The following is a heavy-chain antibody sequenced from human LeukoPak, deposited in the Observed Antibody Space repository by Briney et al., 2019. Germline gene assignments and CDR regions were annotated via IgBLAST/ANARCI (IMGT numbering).Heavy chain of an antibody. CDR3: ARDYDFWSGYYYYYYYGMDV. V-gene: IGHV1-3*01. D-gene: IGHD3-3*01. CDR1: GYTFTSYA. J-gene: IGHJ6*02. CDR2: INAGNGNT. Sequence: ASVEVSCKASGYTFTSYAMHWVRQAPGQRLEWMGWINAGNGNTKYSQKFQGRVTITRETSASTAYMELSSLRSEDTAVYYCARDYDFWSGYYYYYYYGMDVWGQGTTVTVSS.